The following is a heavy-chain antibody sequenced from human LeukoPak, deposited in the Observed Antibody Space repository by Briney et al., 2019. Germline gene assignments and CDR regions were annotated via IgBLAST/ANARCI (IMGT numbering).Heavy chain of an antibody. D-gene: IGHD2-8*01. CDR2: ISGSGGST. V-gene: IGHV3-23*01. CDR1: GFTFSSYA. J-gene: IGHJ6*02. CDR3: ARDIVLMVYAIPRDYYYYGMDV. Sequence: PGGSLRLSCAASGFTFSSYAMNWVRQAPGKGLEWVSAISGSGGSTYYADSVKGRFTISRDNAKNSLYLQMNSLRAEDTAVYYCARDIVLMVYAIPRDYYYYGMDVWGQGTTVTVSS.